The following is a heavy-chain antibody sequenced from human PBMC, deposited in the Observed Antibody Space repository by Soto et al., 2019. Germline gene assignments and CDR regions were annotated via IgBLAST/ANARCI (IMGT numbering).Heavy chain of an antibody. Sequence: QVQLVQSGAEVKKPGSSVKVSCKASGGTFSSYTISWVRQAPGQGLEWMGRIIPILGIANYAQKFQGRVTITADKSTSTAYMELSSLRSEDTAVYYCARDGGVQQLVRGYWYFDLWGRGTLVTVSP. V-gene: IGHV1-69*08. D-gene: IGHD6-13*01. CDR1: GGTFSSYT. J-gene: IGHJ2*01. CDR2: IIPILGIA. CDR3: ARDGGVQQLVRGYWYFDL.